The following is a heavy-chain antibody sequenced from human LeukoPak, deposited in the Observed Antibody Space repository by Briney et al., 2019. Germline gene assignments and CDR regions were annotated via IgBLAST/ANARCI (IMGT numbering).Heavy chain of an antibody. CDR2: IAYDGSDK. CDR3: VAIAVAGQFY. Sequence: PGGSLRLSCAASGFAFSGYGMHWVRQAPGKGLEWVTYIAYDGSDKFYADSVRGRFTISRDNSKNTLYVLMNSPRVDDTAIYYCVAIAVAGQFYWGQGTLVTVSS. CDR1: GFAFSGYG. D-gene: IGHD6-19*01. V-gene: IGHV3-30*02. J-gene: IGHJ4*02.